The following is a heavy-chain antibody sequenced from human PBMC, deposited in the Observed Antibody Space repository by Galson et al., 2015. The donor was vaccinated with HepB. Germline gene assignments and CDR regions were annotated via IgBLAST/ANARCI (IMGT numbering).Heavy chain of an antibody. CDR3: ARDGDFYYFDY. CDR1: GGTFSSYA. CDR2: IIPILGIA. J-gene: IGHJ4*02. Sequence: SVKVSCKASGGTFSSYAISWVRQAPGQGLEWMGRIIPILGIANYAQKFQGRVTITADKSTSTAYMELSSLRSEDTAVYYCARDGDFYYFDYWGQGTLVTVSS. D-gene: IGHD4-17*01. V-gene: IGHV1-69*04.